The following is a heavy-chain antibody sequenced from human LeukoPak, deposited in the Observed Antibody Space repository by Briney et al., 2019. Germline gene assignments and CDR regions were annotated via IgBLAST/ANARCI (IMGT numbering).Heavy chain of an antibody. D-gene: IGHD3-22*01. Sequence: GESLKISRKASGYIFNHYWIGWVRQMPGKGLACMGSIYPGDSDTRYSPSFHCQVTISADKSISTAYLQWGSLKASDTAMYYCARGSRVFAHYNSSGYYSGFDIWGQGTMVTVSS. CDR2: IYPGDSDT. CDR1: GYIFNHYW. CDR3: ARGSRVFAHYNSSGYYSGFDI. V-gene: IGHV5-51*01. J-gene: IGHJ3*02.